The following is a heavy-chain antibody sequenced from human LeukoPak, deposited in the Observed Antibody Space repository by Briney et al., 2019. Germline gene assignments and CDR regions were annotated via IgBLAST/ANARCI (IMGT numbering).Heavy chain of an antibody. CDR2: ISSSSSYI. CDR1: GFTFSSYA. J-gene: IGHJ4*02. D-gene: IGHD3-3*01. V-gene: IGHV3-21*01. CDR3: ARDYKGVLRFLEWLFLDY. Sequence: PGGSLRLSCAASGFTFSSYAMSWVRQAPGKGLEWVSSISSSSSYIYYADSVKGRFTISRDNAKNSLYLQMNSLRAEDTAVYYCARDYKGVLRFLEWLFLDYWGQGTLVTVSS.